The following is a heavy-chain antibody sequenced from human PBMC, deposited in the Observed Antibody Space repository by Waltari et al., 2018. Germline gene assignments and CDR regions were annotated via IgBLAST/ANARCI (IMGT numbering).Heavy chain of an antibody. V-gene: IGHV1-69*04. CDR2: SRPILGLA. J-gene: IGHJ3*02. Sequence: QVQLVQSGAEVKKPGSSVKVSCKASGGTFSSYAISWVRQAPGQGLEWMGRSRPILGLANDAQKFQGRVTITADKSTSTAYMELSSLRSEDTAVYYCARTTYYYDSSGYPGPAFDIWGQGTMVTVSS. CDR3: ARTTYYYDSSGYPGPAFDI. CDR1: GGTFSSYA. D-gene: IGHD3-22*01.